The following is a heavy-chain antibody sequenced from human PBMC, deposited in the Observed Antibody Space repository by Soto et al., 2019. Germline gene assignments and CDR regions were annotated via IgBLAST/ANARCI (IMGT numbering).Heavy chain of an antibody. D-gene: IGHD5-12*01. Sequence: SETLSLTCTVSGGSISGGDYYWSWIRQPPGKGLEWIGYIYYSGSTYYNPSLKSRVTISVDTSKNQFSLKPSSVTAADTAVYYCARIVATIVPNWFDPWGQGTLVTVSS. J-gene: IGHJ5*02. CDR1: GGSISGGDYY. CDR3: ARIVATIVPNWFDP. CDR2: IYYSGST. V-gene: IGHV4-30-4*01.